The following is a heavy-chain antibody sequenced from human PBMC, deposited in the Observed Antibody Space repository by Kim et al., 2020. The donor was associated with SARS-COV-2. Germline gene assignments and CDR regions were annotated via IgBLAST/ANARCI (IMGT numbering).Heavy chain of an antibody. J-gene: IGHJ5*02. Sequence: GGSLRLSCAASGFTFSSYAMHWVRQAPGKGLEWVAVISYDGSNKYYADSVKGRFTISRDNSKNTLYLQMNSLRAEDTAVYYCASITIEKGFDPWGQGTLVTVSS. V-gene: IGHV3-30*04. CDR3: ASITIEKGFDP. CDR1: GFTFSSYA. D-gene: IGHD3-10*01. CDR2: ISYDGSNK.